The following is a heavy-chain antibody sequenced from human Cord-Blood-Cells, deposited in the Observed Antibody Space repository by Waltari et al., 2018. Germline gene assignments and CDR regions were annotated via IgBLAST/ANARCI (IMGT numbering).Heavy chain of an antibody. V-gene: IGHV4-34*01. CDR1: GGSFSGYY. Sequence: QVQLQQWGAGLLKPSETLSLTCAVYGGSFSGYYWSWIRQPPGKGLEWIGEINHSGTPNSTPSLKSRVTISVDTSKNQFSLKLSSVTAADTAVYYCARGGGYYYDSSGYYYYYGMDVWGQGTTVTVSS. CDR2: INHSGTP. CDR3: ARGGGYYYDSSGYYYYYGMDV. D-gene: IGHD3-22*01. J-gene: IGHJ6*02.